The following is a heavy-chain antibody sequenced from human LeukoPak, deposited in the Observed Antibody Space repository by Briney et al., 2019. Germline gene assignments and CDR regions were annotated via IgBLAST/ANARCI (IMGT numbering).Heavy chain of an antibody. V-gene: IGHV4-39*02. Sequence: SETLSLTCTVSGGSISSTSYFWGWIRQPPGKGLEWIGSIYYSGSTYYNPSLKSRITISVDTSKNHFSLKLSSVTAADTAVYYCASSGWYEGGVYWGQGTLVTVSS. CDR3: ASSGWYEGGVY. CDR1: GGSISSTSYF. CDR2: IYYSGST. D-gene: IGHD6-19*01. J-gene: IGHJ4*02.